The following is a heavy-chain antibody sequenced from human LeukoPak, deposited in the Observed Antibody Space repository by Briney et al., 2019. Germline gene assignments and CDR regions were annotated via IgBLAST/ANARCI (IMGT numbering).Heavy chain of an antibody. D-gene: IGHD6-13*01. Sequence: PGGSLRLSCAASGFTFNSYAMSWVRQAPGKGLEWVSAISGSGASTYYTDSVKGRFTISRDNSKNTLYLQMNSLRAEDTAVYYCATDGGPAYSSSWYLYWGQGSLVTVSS. V-gene: IGHV3-23*01. CDR3: ATDGGPAYSSSWYLY. CDR2: ISGSGAST. CDR1: GFTFNSYA. J-gene: IGHJ4*02.